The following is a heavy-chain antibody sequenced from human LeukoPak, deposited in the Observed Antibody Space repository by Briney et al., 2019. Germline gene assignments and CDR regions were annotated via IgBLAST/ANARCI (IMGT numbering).Heavy chain of an antibody. V-gene: IGHV3-74*01. CDR1: GFTFNNYW. Sequence: GGSLRLSCAASGFTFNNYWMHWVRQAPGMGLVWVSSIRFDGGDTAYADSAKGRFTISRDNAKNTMFLQMNNLRAEDTAVYYCARGRNAGGPYYFDYWGQGALITVSP. CDR2: IRFDGGDT. D-gene: IGHD4-23*01. J-gene: IGHJ4*02. CDR3: ARGRNAGGPYYFDY.